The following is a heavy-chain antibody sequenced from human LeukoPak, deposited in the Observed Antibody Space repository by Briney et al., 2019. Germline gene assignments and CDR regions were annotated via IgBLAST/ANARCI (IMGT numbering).Heavy chain of an antibody. J-gene: IGHJ6*03. D-gene: IGHD4-17*01. Sequence: GASVKVSCKASGYTFTSYDINWVRQATGQGLEWMGWMNPNSGNTGYAQKLQGRVTMTTDTSTSTAYMELRSLRSDDTAVYYCARARESDYGDFEYYYYYMDVWGKGTTVTISS. CDR2: MNPNSGNT. CDR3: ARARESDYGDFEYYYYYMDV. V-gene: IGHV1-8*01. CDR1: GYTFTSYD.